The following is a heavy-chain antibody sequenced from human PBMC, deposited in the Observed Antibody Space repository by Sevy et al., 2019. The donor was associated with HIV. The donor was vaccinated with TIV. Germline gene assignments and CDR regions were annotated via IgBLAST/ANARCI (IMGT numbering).Heavy chain of an antibody. D-gene: IGHD6-19*01. J-gene: IGHJ4*02. CDR3: ARESGSDWYLDY. CDR2: IFSDGINK. Sequence: GGSLRLSCATSGFTFSNYAIHWVRQAPGKGLEWVASIFSDGINKYYADSVKGRFPISRDNSGNTVYLQMNSLRVEDTAVYYCARESGSDWYLDYWGQGTLVTVSS. V-gene: IGHV3-33*01. CDR1: GFTFSNYA.